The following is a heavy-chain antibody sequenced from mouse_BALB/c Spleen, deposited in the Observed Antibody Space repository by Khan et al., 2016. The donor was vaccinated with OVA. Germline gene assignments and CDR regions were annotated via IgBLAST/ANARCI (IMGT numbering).Heavy chain of an antibody. CDR3: ARGFYGDPFAY. J-gene: IGHJ3*01. CDR2: ISDGGSYT. Sequence: EVELVESGGGLVKPGGSLKLSCAASGFTFSDYYMYWVRQTPEKRLEWVATISDGGSYTYYPDNMKGRFTISRDDAKNNLYLQMSSLKSDDTAMYYCARGFYGDPFAYWGQGTLVTGSA. V-gene: IGHV5-4*02. D-gene: IGHD2-13*01. CDR1: GFTFSDYY.